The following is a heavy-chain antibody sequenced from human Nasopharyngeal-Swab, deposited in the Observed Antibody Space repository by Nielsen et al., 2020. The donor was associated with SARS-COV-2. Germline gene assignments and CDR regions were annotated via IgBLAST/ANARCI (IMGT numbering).Heavy chain of an antibody. Sequence: GESLKIPCAASGFTFSGSAMHWVRQASGKGLEWVGRIRSKANSYATAYAASVKGRFTISRDDSKNTAYLQMNSLKTEDTAVYYCTRLDVAAAGTPDHYWGQGTLVTVSS. CDR1: GFTFSGSA. CDR2: IRSKANSYAT. J-gene: IGHJ4*02. D-gene: IGHD6-13*01. CDR3: TRLDVAAAGTPDHY. V-gene: IGHV3-73*01.